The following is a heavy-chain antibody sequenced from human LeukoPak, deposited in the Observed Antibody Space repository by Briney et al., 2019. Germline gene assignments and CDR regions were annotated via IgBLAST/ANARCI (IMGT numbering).Heavy chain of an antibody. Sequence: SETLSLTCAVSGYSISSGYYWGWIRQPPGKGLEWIGSIYYSGSTYYNPSLKSRVTISVDTSKNQFSLKLSSVTAADTAVYYCARVLYYDILTGYYKGGYFDYWGQGTLVTVSS. V-gene: IGHV4-38-2*01. J-gene: IGHJ4*02. CDR1: GYSISSGYY. D-gene: IGHD3-9*01. CDR2: IYYSGST. CDR3: ARVLYYDILTGYYKGGYFDY.